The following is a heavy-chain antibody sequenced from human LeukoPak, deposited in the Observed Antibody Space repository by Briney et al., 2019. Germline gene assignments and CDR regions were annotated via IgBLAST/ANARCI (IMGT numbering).Heavy chain of an antibody. D-gene: IGHD4-17*01. Sequence: VASVKVSCKASGGTFSSYAISWVRQAPGQGLEWMGWMNPNSGNTGYAQKFQGRVTITRNTSISTAYMELSSLRSEDTAVYYCARAGFYGDSYYYYYMDVWGKGTTVTVSS. CDR1: GGTFSSYA. V-gene: IGHV1-8*03. CDR3: ARAGFYGDSYYYYYMDV. J-gene: IGHJ6*03. CDR2: MNPNSGNT.